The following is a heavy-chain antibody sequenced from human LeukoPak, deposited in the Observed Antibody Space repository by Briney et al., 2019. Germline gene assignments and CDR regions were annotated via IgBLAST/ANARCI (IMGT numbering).Heavy chain of an antibody. CDR2: ISSSGSTI. Sequence: PGGSLRLSCAASGITFSSYEMNWVRQAPGKGLEWVSYISSSGSTIYYADSVKGRFTISRDNAKNSLYLQMNSLRAEDTAVYYCARTAPPYYYGSGSLNWFDPWGQGTLVIVSS. J-gene: IGHJ5*02. D-gene: IGHD3-10*01. CDR3: ARTAPPYYYGSGSLNWFDP. V-gene: IGHV3-48*03. CDR1: GITFSSYE.